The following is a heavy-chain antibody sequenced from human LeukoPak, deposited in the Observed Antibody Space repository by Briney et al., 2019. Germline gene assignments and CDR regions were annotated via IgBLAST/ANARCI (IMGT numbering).Heavy chain of an antibody. Sequence: PGGSLRLSCAASGFTFNKSWMSWVRQAPGKGPEWVASIKEDGTQKYYVDSVRGRFTISRDNAENSLYLQMNSLRGEDTAIYYCAKTGDRDYWGRGTLVTVSS. D-gene: IGHD7-27*01. CDR2: IKEDGTQK. CDR1: GFTFNKSW. V-gene: IGHV3-7*03. J-gene: IGHJ4*02. CDR3: AKTGDRDY.